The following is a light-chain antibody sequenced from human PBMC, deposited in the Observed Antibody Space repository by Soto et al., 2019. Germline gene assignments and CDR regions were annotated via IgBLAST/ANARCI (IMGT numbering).Light chain of an antibody. J-gene: IGLJ1*01. CDR1: SRDSSDYNY. V-gene: IGLV2-14*01. Sequence: QSALAQPAAVSGSPGQSITISCTGTSRDSSDYNYVSGYQQGPLNAHKVIIYKVSERPSGVSDRFSGSKSDITASLNISGLQAEYEADYSCSSYTSSNSYVFRTGTKVTVL. CDR3: SSYTSSNSYV. CDR2: KVS.